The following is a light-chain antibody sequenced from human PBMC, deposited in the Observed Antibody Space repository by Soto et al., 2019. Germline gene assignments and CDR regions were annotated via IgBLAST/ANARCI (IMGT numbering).Light chain of an antibody. Sequence: QSALTQPRSVSGSPGQSVTISCTGTNSDVGTFYFVSWYQQYPDKGPKLIIYDVTERPSGVPDRFSGSKSGNTASLTISGLQAEDEADYYCCSYAGSYTHVFGSGTKVTLL. CDR3: CSYAGSYTHV. CDR1: NSDVGTFYF. J-gene: IGLJ1*01. V-gene: IGLV2-11*01. CDR2: DVT.